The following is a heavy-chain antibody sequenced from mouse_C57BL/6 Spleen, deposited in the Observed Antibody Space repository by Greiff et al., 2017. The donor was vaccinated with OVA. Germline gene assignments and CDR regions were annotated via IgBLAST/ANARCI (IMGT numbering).Heavy chain of an antibody. J-gene: IGHJ3*01. Sequence: EVMLVESGGGLVQPGGSMKLSCVASGFTFSNYWMNWVRQSPEKGLEWVAQIRLKSDNYATHYAESVKGRFTISRDDSKSSVYLQMNNLRAEDTGIYYCTGGGSSSWFAYWGQGTLVTVSA. V-gene: IGHV6-3*01. CDR3: TGGGSSSWFAY. D-gene: IGHD1-1*01. CDR1: GFTFSNYW. CDR2: IRLKSDNYAT.